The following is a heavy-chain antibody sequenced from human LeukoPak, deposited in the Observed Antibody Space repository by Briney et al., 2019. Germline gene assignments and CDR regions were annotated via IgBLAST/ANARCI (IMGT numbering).Heavy chain of an antibody. CDR1: GGSISSYY. D-gene: IGHD5-12*01. V-gene: IGHV4-59*01. CDR3: ARGVRLVAIPYNWFDP. Sequence: PSETLSLTCTVSGGSISSYYWSWIRQPPGKGLEWIGYIYYSGSTNYNPSLKSRVTISVDTSKNQLSLKLSSVTAADTAVYYCARGVRLVAIPYNWFDPWGQGTLVTVSS. J-gene: IGHJ5*02. CDR2: IYYSGST.